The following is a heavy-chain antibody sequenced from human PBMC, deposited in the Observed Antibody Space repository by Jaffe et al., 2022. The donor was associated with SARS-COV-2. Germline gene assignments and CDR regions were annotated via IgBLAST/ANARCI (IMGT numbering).Heavy chain of an antibody. J-gene: IGHJ4*02. V-gene: IGHV1-24*01. CDR3: FVLDGGGETIDS. Sequence: QVQLVQSGAEVKKPGASVKVSCKVSGHILSELSFHWVRQAPGKGLEWMGGLDPEDGETIYAQKFQSRVTMTEDTSTNTAYVELRSLTSEDTAVYYCFVLDGGGETIDSWGQGTLVTVSS. D-gene: IGHD3-16*01. CDR1: GHILSELS. CDR2: LDPEDGET.